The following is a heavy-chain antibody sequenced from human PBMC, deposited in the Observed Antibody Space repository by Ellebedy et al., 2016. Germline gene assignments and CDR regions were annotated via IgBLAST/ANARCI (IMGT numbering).Heavy chain of an antibody. V-gene: IGHV4-59*13. J-gene: IGHJ1*01. CDR3: ARASVLLGLEH. Sequence: SETLSLXXTVSGGSIGSFYWSWIRQPPGKGLEWIGYIYNSGSTKYDPSLKSRVTMSVDTSKNQFSLKLTSVSAADTVVYYCARASVLLGLEHWGQGTLVTVSS. CDR1: GGSIGSFY. CDR2: IYNSGST. D-gene: IGHD3-3*02.